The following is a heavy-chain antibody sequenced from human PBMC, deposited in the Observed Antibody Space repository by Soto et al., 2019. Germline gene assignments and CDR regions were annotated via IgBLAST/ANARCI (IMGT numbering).Heavy chain of an antibody. Sequence: PGGSLRLSCVASGFIFSNYAISWLRQGPGKGLAWVSTISGSGGGTYYADSMKGRFTISRDNSKNTLYLQMYSLRVEDTAVYYCARESDHWGQGTLVTVSS. J-gene: IGHJ4*02. CDR2: ISGSGGGT. CDR3: ARESDH. V-gene: IGHV3-23*01. CDR1: GFIFSNYA.